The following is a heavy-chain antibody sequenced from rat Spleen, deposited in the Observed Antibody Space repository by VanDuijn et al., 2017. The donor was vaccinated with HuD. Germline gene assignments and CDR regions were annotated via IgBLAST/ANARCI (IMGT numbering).Heavy chain of an antibody. CDR1: GISFSNYN. J-gene: IGHJ2*01. V-gene: IGHV5-29*01. D-gene: IGHD1-12*02. Sequence: EVQLVESGGGLVQPGRSLKLSCTASGISFSNYNMSWVRQAPTKGLEWVATINYDGSSTNYRDSVKGRFTISRDNAKSTLYLQMDSLRSEDTATYYCARSSYYYDGTYYYYFDYWGQGVMVTVSS. CDR2: INYDGSST. CDR3: ARSSYYYDGTYYYYFDY.